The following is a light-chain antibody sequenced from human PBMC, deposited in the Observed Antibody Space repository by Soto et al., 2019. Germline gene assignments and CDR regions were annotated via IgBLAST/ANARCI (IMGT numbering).Light chain of an antibody. CDR3: QQYGSSPVT. J-gene: IGKJ5*01. Sequence: EIVLTQSPGTLSLSPGERATLSCRASQSVSSNFLAWYQQKPGQAPRLLIYGASSRPTGIPDRFGGSGSGTDFTLTISGLEPEDFAVYYCQQYGSSPVTFGQGTRLXIK. CDR1: QSVSSNF. CDR2: GAS. V-gene: IGKV3-20*01.